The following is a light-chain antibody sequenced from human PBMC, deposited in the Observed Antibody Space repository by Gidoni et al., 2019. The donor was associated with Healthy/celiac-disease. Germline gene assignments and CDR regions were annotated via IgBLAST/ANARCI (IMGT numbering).Light chain of an antibody. J-gene: IGLJ2*01. V-gene: IGLV3-1*01. CDR2: QHS. Sequence: SYELTQPPSVSVSPGQTASITCSGDKLGDRYACWYQQKPGQSPVLVIYQHSKRPSGIPERFSGSNSGNTATLTIRGTQAMDEADYYGQAWDSSTVVFGGGTKLTVL. CDR1: KLGDRY. CDR3: QAWDSSTVV.